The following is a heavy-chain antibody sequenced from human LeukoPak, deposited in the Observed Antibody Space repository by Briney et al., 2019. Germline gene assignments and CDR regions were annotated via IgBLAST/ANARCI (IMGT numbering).Heavy chain of an antibody. J-gene: IGHJ4*02. CDR3: AREGYSYGYLGY. V-gene: IGHV4-34*01. Sequence: SETLSLTCAVYGGSFSGYYWSWIRQPPGKGLEWIGEINHSGGTNYNPSLKSRVTISVDTSKNQFSLKLSSVTAADTAVYYCAREGYSYGYLGYWGQGTLVTVSS. CDR1: GGSFSGYY. CDR2: INHSGGT. D-gene: IGHD5-18*01.